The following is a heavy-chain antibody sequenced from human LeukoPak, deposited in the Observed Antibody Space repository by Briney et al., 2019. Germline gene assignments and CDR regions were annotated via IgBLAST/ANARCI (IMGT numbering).Heavy chain of an antibody. J-gene: IGHJ4*02. CDR2: ISGSGNRA. V-gene: IGHV3-23*01. D-gene: IGHD6-19*01. CDR3: AKVLTSSGWYFGDQELDY. Sequence: GGSLRLSCAASGFSFSSYAMSWVRQAPGKGLEWVSAISGSGNRAYYADSVRGRFTISRDNSKNTLYLQLNSLRAEDTAVYYCAKVLTSSGWYFGDQELDYWGQGTLVTVSS. CDR1: GFSFSSYA.